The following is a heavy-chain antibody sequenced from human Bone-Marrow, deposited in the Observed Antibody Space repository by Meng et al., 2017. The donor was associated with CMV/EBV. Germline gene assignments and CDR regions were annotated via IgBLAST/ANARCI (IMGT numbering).Heavy chain of an antibody. CDR2: IYSGGST. CDR1: GFTVSSNY. CDR3: ARRGIAAFNDAFDI. D-gene: IGHD6-13*01. J-gene: IGHJ3*02. Sequence: GESLKISCAASGFTVSSNYMSWVRQAPGKGLEWVSVIYSGGSTYYADSVKGRFTISRDKSKNTLYLQMNSLRAEDTAVYYCARRGIAAFNDAFDIWGHGTMVTVSS. V-gene: IGHV3-53*05.